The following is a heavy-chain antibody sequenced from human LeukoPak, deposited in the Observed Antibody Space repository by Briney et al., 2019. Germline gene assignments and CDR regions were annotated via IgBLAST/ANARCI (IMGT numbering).Heavy chain of an antibody. V-gene: IGHV3-23*01. CDR2: ISGSGGST. CDR1: GFTFSSYA. CDR3: ANLARNIVVVPAAPYFDY. J-gene: IGHJ4*02. D-gene: IGHD2-2*01. Sequence: GGSLRLSCAASGFTFSSYAMSWVRQAPGKGLEWVSAISGSGGSTYYADSVKGRFTISRDNSKNTLYLQMNSLRAEDTAVYYCANLARNIVVVPAAPYFDYWGQGTLVTVSS.